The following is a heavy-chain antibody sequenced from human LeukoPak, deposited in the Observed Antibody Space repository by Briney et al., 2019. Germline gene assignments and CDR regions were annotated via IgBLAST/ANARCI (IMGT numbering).Heavy chain of an antibody. CDR1: GFTFSSYA. Sequence: PGGSLRLSCAASGFTFSSYAMHWVRQAPGKGLEWVAVISYDGSNKYYAGSVKGRFTISRDNSKNTLYLQMNSLRAEDTAVYYCARDGERGYSYGHTIGVWGKGTTVTVSS. CDR2: ISYDGSNK. V-gene: IGHV3-30*04. D-gene: IGHD5-18*01. J-gene: IGHJ6*04. CDR3: ARDGERGYSYGHTIGV.